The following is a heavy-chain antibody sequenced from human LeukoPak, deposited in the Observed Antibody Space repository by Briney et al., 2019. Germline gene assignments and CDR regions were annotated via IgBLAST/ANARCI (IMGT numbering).Heavy chain of an antibody. J-gene: IGHJ6*02. V-gene: IGHV3-53*01. CDR1: GFTLSNYW. CDR2: IYSGGST. Sequence: GGSLRLSCAASGFTLSNYWMHWVRQVPGKGLEWVSVIYSGGSTYYADSVKGRFTISRDNSKNTLYLQMNSLRAEDTAVYYCARDHGNYYDSSGYYYYYYGMDVWGQGTTVTVSS. D-gene: IGHD3-22*01. CDR3: ARDHGNYYDSSGYYYYYYGMDV.